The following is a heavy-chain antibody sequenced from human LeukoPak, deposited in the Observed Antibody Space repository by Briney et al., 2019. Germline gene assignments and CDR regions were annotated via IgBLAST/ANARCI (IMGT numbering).Heavy chain of an antibody. Sequence: GGSLRLSCAASGFIFSSYWMHWVRQAPGKGLVWVSRINTDGSGTSYADSVKGRFTISRDNAKNTLYLQMNSLRAGDTAVYYCARERGDGSSLVYWGQGTLVTVSS. D-gene: IGHD5-24*01. CDR3: ARERGDGSSLVY. CDR2: INTDGSGT. CDR1: GFIFSSYW. J-gene: IGHJ4*02. V-gene: IGHV3-74*01.